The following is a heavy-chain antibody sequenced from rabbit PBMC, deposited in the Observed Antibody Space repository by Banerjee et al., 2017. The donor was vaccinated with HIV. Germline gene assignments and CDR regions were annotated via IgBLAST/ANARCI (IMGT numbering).Heavy chain of an antibody. CDR1: GFSFSDKYV. CDR2: INTSSGNI. Sequence: QEQLEESGGDLVKPGRSLTLTCTASGFSFSDKYVMCWVRQAPGKGLEWIGCINTSSGNIVYASWAKGRFTISKASSTTVTLQMTSLTAADTATYFCARDLAGAIGWNFNLWGQGTLVTVS. CDR3: ARDLAGAIGWNFNL. J-gene: IGHJ4*01. V-gene: IGHV1S45*01. D-gene: IGHD4-1*01.